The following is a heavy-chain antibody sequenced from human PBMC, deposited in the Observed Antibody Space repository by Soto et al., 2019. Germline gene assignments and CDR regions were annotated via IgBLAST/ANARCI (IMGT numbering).Heavy chain of an antibody. V-gene: IGHV4-31*03. Sequence: QVQLQESGPGLVQPSQTLSLTCTVSGGSISSGGYYWSWIRQHPGKGLEWIGYIYYSGSTYYNPSLKSRVTISVDTSKNQFSLKLSSVTAADTAVYYCARSRGSVLLWFGEFPDGMDVWGQGTTGTFAS. D-gene: IGHD3-10*01. CDR1: GGSISSGGYY. J-gene: IGHJ6*02. CDR3: ARSRGSVLLWFGEFPDGMDV. CDR2: IYYSGST.